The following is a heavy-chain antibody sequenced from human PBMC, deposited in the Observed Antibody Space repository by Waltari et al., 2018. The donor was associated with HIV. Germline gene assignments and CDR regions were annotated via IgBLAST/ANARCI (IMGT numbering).Heavy chain of an antibody. J-gene: IGHJ5*02. Sequence: QLQLVQSGAEVKKPGSSVKVSWKASGRTSSSYPISWVRQAPGQGLEWMGGIIPIFGTANIAQKFQGRVTITADESTSTAYMELSSLRSEDTAVYYCARGHLNSGYYSGFDPWGQGTLVTVSS. CDR2: IIPIFGTA. CDR1: GRTSSSYP. CDR3: ARGHLNSGYYSGFDP. V-gene: IGHV1-69*01. D-gene: IGHD3-22*01.